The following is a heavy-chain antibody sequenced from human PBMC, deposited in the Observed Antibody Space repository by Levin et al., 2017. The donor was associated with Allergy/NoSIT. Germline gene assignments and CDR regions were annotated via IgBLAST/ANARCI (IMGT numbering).Heavy chain of an antibody. CDR1: GYTLTELS. CDR2: FDPEDGET. CDR3: ATVSDDYLNYYDSSGYYYFDY. D-gene: IGHD3-22*01. V-gene: IGHV1-24*01. J-gene: IGHJ4*02. Sequence: PAASVKVSCKVSGYTLTELSMHWVRQAPGKGLEWMGGFDPEDGETIYAQKFQGRVTMTEDTSTDTAYMELSSLRSEDTAVYYCATVSDDYLNYYDSSGYYYFDYWGQGTLVTVSS.